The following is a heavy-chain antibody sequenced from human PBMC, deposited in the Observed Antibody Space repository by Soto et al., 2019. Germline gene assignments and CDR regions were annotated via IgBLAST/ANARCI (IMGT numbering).Heavy chain of an antibody. CDR3: AKDGGGYNYGYVMLDKYYYGMDV. V-gene: IGHV3-30-3*01. D-gene: IGHD5-18*01. CDR1: GFTFSTYA. J-gene: IGHJ6*02. Sequence: QVQLVESGGGVVQPGRSLRLSCAASGFTFSTYAMHWVRQAPGKGLEWVAVISYDGTKKYYADSVRGRFTIAIDNSTNTLFLQMNSLRAEDTAVYYCAKDGGGYNYGYVMLDKYYYGMDVWGQGTTVTVSS. CDR2: ISYDGTKK.